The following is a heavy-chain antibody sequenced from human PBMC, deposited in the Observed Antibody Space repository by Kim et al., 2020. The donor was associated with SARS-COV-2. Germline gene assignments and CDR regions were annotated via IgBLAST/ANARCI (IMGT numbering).Heavy chain of an antibody. D-gene: IGHD3-16*01. CDR2: ISSSSSTI. J-gene: IGHJ6*02. Sequence: GGSLRLSCAASGFTFSSYSMNWVRQAPGKGLEWVSYISSSSSTIYYADSVKGRFTISRDNAKNSLYLQMNSLRDEDTAVYYCARGGHDVSCVDGPLCDLDVWGQGPTVTVSS. CDR3: ARGGHDVSCVDGPLCDLDV. CDR1: GFTFSSYS. V-gene: IGHV3-48*02.